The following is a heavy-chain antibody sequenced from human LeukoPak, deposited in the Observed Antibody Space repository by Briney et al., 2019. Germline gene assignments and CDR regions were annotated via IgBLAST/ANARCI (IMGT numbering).Heavy chain of an antibody. CDR3: AKDSLHYYDSSGYYYVPSGDMDV. D-gene: IGHD3-22*01. J-gene: IGHJ6*02. V-gene: IGHV3-23*01. Sequence: GGSLRLSCAASGFTFSSYAMSWVRQAPGKGLEWVSAISGSDGRTYHADSVKGRFTISRDNSKSTLYLQMNSLRADEDTAVYYCAKDSLHYYDSSGYYYVPSGDMDVWGQGTTVTVSS. CDR2: ISGSDGRT. CDR1: GFTFSSYA.